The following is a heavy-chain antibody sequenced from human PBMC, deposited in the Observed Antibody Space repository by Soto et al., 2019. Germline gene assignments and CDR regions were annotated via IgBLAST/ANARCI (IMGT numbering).Heavy chain of an antibody. CDR2: IKSKTDGGTT. D-gene: IGHD3-10*01. CDR3: ATDLDAGTGTHSSSGMDV. CDR1: GFTFSNAW. Sequence: GGSLRLSCAASGFTFSNAWMSWVRQAPGKGLEWVGRIKSKTDGGTTDYAAPVKGRFTISRDDSKNTLYLQMNSLKTEDTAVYSCATDLDAGTGTHSSSGMDVWGQGTTVTVSS. V-gene: IGHV3-15*01. J-gene: IGHJ6*02.